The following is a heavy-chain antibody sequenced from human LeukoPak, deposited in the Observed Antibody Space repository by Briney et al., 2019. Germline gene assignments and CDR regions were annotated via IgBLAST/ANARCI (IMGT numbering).Heavy chain of an antibody. CDR3: AKARRQWLSAFDI. J-gene: IGHJ3*02. D-gene: IGHD6-19*01. CDR1: GFTFSSYA. Sequence: PGGSLRLSCAASGFTFSSYAMSWVRQTPGKGLEWVSAISGSGGSTYYADSVKGRFTISRDNSKNTLYLQMNSLRAEDTAVYYCAKARRQWLSAFDIWGQGTMVTVSS. V-gene: IGHV3-23*01. CDR2: ISGSGGST.